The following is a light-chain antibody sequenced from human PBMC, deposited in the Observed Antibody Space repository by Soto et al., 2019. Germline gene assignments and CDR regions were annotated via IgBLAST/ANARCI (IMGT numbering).Light chain of an antibody. V-gene: IGKV3-15*01. Sequence: DIVMTQSPATLSVAPGERVTCSLRARQGVSRKLAWYQHNPGQAPRLLISGASTGDPGIPARFSGSGSGTEFTLTISSLQSEDCAIYYCQQYHTWPIPFGGGTKVDVK. CDR3: QQYHTWPIP. J-gene: IGKJ4*01. CDR2: GAS. CDR1: QGVSRK.